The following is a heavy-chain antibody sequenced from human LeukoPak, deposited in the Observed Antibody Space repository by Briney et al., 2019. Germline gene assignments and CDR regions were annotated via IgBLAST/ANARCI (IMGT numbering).Heavy chain of an antibody. V-gene: IGHV3-7*01. CDR1: GFTFSSYW. CDR3: ARDRYYDSSGYSDY. CDR2: IKQDGSEK. D-gene: IGHD3-22*01. Sequence: PGGSLRLSCAASGFTFSSYWMSWVRQAPGKGLEWVANIKQDGSEKYYVDSVKGRFTISRDNAKNSLYLQMNSLRAEDTAVYYCARDRYYDSSGYSDYWGQGTLVTVSS. J-gene: IGHJ4*02.